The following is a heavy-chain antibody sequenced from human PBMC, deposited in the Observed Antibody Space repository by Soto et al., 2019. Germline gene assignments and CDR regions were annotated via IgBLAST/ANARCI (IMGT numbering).Heavy chain of an antibody. CDR1: GFSLSTKGVG. CDR2: IYWDDDK. Sequence: SGPTLVNPTQTLTLTCNFSGFSLSTKGVGVGWIRQPPGKALEWLGIIYWDDDKRYRPSLNNRLTITKDTSKNQVVLTMTNVDTVDTGTYFCAHLYAESGYDWRYDPWGQGTRVTVSS. D-gene: IGHD5-12*01. V-gene: IGHV2-5*02. CDR3: AHLYAESGYDWRYDP. J-gene: IGHJ5*02.